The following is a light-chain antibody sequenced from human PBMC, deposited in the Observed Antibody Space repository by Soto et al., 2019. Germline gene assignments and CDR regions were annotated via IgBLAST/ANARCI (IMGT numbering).Light chain of an antibody. CDR2: DAS. Sequence: AIQLTQSPSSLSASVGDRVTVTCRASQGIGRSLAWYQQKPGKTPKLLISDASNLQSGVPSRFSGSGSGTDFTLTISSLQPEDFATYYCQQSYSRTFGQGTKVDIK. CDR3: QQSYSRT. J-gene: IGKJ1*01. CDR1: QGIGRS. V-gene: IGKV1-13*02.